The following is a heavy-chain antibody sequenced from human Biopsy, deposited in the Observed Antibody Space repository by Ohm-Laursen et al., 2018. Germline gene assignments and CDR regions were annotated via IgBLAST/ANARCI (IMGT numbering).Heavy chain of an antibody. Sequence: SQTLSLTCNVSGGSISSYYWSWIRQSPGKGLEWIGFIFYSGSTYYNPSLKSRTTISVDSSKNQFSLRLRSVTAADTAVYYCARGGNGYNYVTPDTWFDPWGRGTPVTVSS. CDR2: IFYSGST. CDR3: ARGGNGYNYVTPDTWFDP. D-gene: IGHD5-24*01. V-gene: IGHV4-59*01. J-gene: IGHJ5*02. CDR1: GGSISSYY.